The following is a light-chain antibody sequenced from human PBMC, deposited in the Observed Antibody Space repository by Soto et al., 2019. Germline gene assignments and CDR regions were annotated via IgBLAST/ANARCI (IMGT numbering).Light chain of an antibody. CDR2: AAS. Sequence: DIQMTQSPSSLSASVGDRVTITCRASQNISSYLNWYQQKPGKAPNLLIYAASSLQSGVPSRFSGSGSGTYFTLTISSLQPEDFETYYCQQSYSIVFGQGTRLEIK. CDR3: QQSYSIV. J-gene: IGKJ5*01. CDR1: QNISSY. V-gene: IGKV1-39*01.